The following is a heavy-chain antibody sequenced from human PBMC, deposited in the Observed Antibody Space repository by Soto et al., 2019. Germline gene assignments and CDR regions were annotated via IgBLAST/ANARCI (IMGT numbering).Heavy chain of an antibody. Sequence: PGGSLRLSCTASGFNFSSYCMHWVRQTPGKGLEWVAVISYDGSNKYYADSVKGRFTISRDNSKNTLYLQMNSLRAEDTAVYYCAKLGITAAPLPNYYYGMDVWGQGTTVTVSS. V-gene: IGHV3-30*18. CDR1: GFNFSSYC. CDR2: ISYDGSNK. J-gene: IGHJ6*02. CDR3: AKLGITAAPLPNYYYGMDV. D-gene: IGHD3-16*01.